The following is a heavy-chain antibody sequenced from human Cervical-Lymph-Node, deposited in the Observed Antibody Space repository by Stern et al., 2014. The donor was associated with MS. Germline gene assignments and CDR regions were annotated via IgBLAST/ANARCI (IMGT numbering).Heavy chain of an antibody. D-gene: IGHD3-16*01. CDR1: GFTFSSYD. V-gene: IGHV3-30-3*01. CDR2: VSSEGSNK. J-gene: IGHJ4*02. Sequence: VQLVESGGGLVQPGGSLRLSCAASGFTFSSYDMHWVRQATGKGLEWVAVVSSEGSNKYYADSVKGRFTISRDNSKNNVYLQMNSLRDDDTAMYYCATQIWFDYWGQGTLVTVSS. CDR3: ATQIWFDY.